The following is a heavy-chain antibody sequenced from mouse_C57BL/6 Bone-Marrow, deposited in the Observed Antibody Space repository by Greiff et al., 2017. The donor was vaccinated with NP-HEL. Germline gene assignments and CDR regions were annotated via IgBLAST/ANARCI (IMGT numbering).Heavy chain of an antibody. D-gene: IGHD2-4*01. V-gene: IGHV1-64*01. CDR3: ARGRDYYDYDRFAY. J-gene: IGHJ3*01. CDR2: IHPNSGST. Sequence: VKLQQPGAELVKPGASVKLSCKASGYTFTSYWMHWVKQRPGQGLEWIGMIHPNSGSTNYNEKFKSKATLTVDKSSSTAYMQLSSLTSEDSAVYYCARGRDYYDYDRFAYWGQGTLVTVSA. CDR1: GYTFTSYW.